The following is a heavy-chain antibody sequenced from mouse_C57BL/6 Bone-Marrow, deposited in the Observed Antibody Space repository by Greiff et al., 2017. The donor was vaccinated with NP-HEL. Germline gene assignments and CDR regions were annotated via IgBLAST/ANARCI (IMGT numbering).Heavy chain of an antibody. Sequence: EVMLVESGGGLVQPGGSLKLSCAASGFTFSDYGMAWVRQAPRKGPEWVAFISNLAYSIYYADTVTGRFTISRENAKNTLYLEMSSLRSEDTAMYYCARVGTTVVDWYFDVWGTGTTVTVSS. CDR1: GFTFSDYG. J-gene: IGHJ1*03. V-gene: IGHV5-15*01. CDR3: ARVGTTVVDWYFDV. D-gene: IGHD1-1*01. CDR2: ISNLAYSI.